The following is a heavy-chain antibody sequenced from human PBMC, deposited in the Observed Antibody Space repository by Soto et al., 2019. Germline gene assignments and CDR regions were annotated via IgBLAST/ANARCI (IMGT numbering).Heavy chain of an antibody. D-gene: IGHD1-26*01. CDR2: IDTGNHNT. Sequence: QVQLVQSGAEVKESGASVKISCKASRYTFTAYAIHWLRQAPGQSLEWMGWIDTGNHNTKYSQKFQDRVSITADTFANRADMELRSLRFEDTAVYYCARDAKWDPRGVEAQQDDYFNLWGQGTLVTVSS. J-gene: IGHJ4*02. V-gene: IGHV1-3*04. CDR1: RYTFTAYA. CDR3: ARDAKWDPRGVEAQQDDYFNL.